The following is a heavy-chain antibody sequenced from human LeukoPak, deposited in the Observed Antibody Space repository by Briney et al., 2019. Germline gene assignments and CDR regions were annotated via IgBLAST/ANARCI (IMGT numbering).Heavy chain of an antibody. J-gene: IGHJ4*02. V-gene: IGHV4-34*01. Sequence: SETLSLTCAVYGGSFSGYYWSWIRQPPGKGLEWIGEINHSGSTNYNPSLKSRVTISVDTSKNQSSLKLSSVTAADTAVYYCARGPSFDYWGQGTLVTVSS. CDR2: INHSGST. CDR3: ARGPSFDY. CDR1: GGSFSGYY.